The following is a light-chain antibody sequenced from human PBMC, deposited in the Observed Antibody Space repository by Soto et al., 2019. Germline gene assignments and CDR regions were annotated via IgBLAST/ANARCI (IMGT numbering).Light chain of an antibody. CDR3: QQYNNWPFS. CDR2: DVS. V-gene: IGKV3-15*01. J-gene: IGKJ5*01. Sequence: VMTQSPDTLSVSPGERATLTCRAGQGVTTNFAWYQQKSGQSPRLLIYDVSIRATGVPDRVSATGSETDVTLTISGLQSGDSAVYFCQQYNNWPFSFGQGTRLEIK. CDR1: QGVTTN.